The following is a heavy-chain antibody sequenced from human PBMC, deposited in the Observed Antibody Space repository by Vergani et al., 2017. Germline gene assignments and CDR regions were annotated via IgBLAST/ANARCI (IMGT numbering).Heavy chain of an antibody. Sequence: EVQLVESGGGLVQPGGTLRLSCAASGFTFSSYSMNWVRQAPGQGLEWVSYISSSSSTIYYAHSVKGRFTLSRDNAKNSLYLQMNSLRAEDTAVYYCARDAGLVIVDVWGQGTTVTVSS. J-gene: IGHJ6*02. CDR1: GFTFSSYS. D-gene: IGHD3-9*01. V-gene: IGHV3-48*01. CDR3: ARDAGLVIVDV. CDR2: ISSSSSTI.